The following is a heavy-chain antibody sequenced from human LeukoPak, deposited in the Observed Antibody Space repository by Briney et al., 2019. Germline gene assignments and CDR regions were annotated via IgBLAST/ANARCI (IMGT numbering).Heavy chain of an antibody. CDR3: ARGSPYCSSTSCYYYYYYYMDV. CDR1: GGTFSSYT. Sequence: ASVKVSCKASGGTFSSYTISWVRQAPGQGLEWMGRIIPILGIANYAQKFQGRVTITADKSTSTAYMELSSLRSEDTAVYYCARGSPYCSSTSCYYYYYYYMDVWGKGTTVAVSS. J-gene: IGHJ6*03. CDR2: IIPILGIA. V-gene: IGHV1-69*02. D-gene: IGHD2-2*01.